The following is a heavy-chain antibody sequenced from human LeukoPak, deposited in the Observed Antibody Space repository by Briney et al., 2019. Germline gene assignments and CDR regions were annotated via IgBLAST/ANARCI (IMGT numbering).Heavy chain of an antibody. CDR3: ARGFGAFDI. Sequence: GGSLRLSCAASGFTFSSYWMHCVRQSPGKGLVGVSRMYRDGRSTSYADYVKGRFTISRDNAKNKLYLQMNSLRAEDTAVYYCARGFGAFDIWGQGTVVTVSS. D-gene: IGHD3-3*01. CDR1: GFTFSSYW. CDR2: MYRDGRST. V-gene: IGHV3-74*01. J-gene: IGHJ3*02.